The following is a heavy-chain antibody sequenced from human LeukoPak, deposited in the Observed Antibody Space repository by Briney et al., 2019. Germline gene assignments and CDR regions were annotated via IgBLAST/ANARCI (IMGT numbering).Heavy chain of an antibody. CDR1: GFTFSSYA. V-gene: IGHV3-30-3*01. Sequence: GGSLRLSCAASGFTFSSYAMHRVRQAPGKGLEWVAVISYDGSNKYYADSVKGRFTISRDNSKNTLYLQMNSLRAEDTAVYYCARGYYYDSSDYYYGDYWGQGTLVTVSP. D-gene: IGHD3-22*01. CDR2: ISYDGSNK. CDR3: ARGYYYDSSDYYYGDY. J-gene: IGHJ4*02.